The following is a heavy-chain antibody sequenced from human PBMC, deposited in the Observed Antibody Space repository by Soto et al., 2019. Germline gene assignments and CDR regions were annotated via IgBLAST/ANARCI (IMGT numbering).Heavy chain of an antibody. Sequence: QTLSLTCGISGDSVSSNSAAWSWIRQSPSRGLEWLGRTYYRSQWFIDYAVSVRSRIIITPDTSNNHFSLQLISVTPDDKAVYYCARISHGSNATWGQGTLVNVSS. D-gene: IGHD2-15*01. CDR2: TYYRSQWFI. J-gene: IGHJ5*02. CDR1: GDSVSSNSAA. CDR3: ARISHGSNAT. V-gene: IGHV6-1*01.